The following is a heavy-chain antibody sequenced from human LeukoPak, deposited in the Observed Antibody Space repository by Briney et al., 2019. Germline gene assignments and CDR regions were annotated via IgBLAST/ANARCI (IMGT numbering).Heavy chain of an antibody. J-gene: IGHJ6*02. CDR3: ARRGTGHGMDV. CDR2: INNDGSSA. D-gene: IGHD1-1*01. Sequence: GGSLRLSCAASGFTFNNYWIHWVRQVPGKGLAWVSRINNDGSSASYVDSVKGRFTISRDNAKNTLFLQMNSLRAEDTAVYYCARRGTGHGMDVWGQGTTVIVSS. CDR1: GFTFNNYW. V-gene: IGHV3-74*01.